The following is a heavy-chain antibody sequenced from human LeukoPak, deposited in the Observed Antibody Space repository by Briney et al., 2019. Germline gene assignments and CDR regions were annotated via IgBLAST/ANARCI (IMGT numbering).Heavy chain of an antibody. J-gene: IGHJ3*02. Sequence: SETLSLTCAVSGGSISSGGYSWSWIRQPPGKGLEWIGYIYDSGSTYYNPSLKSRVTISVDRSKDQFSLKLSSVTAADTAVYYCARELQYDAFDIWDQGTMVTVSS. CDR2: IYDSGST. V-gene: IGHV4-30-2*01. D-gene: IGHD4-11*01. CDR1: GGSISSGGYS. CDR3: ARELQYDAFDI.